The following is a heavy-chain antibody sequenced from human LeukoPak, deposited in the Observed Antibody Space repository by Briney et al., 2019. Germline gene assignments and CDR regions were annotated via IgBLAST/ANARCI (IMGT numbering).Heavy chain of an antibody. D-gene: IGHD3-22*01. CDR2: IIPIFGTA. Sequence: GASVKVSCKASGGTLSSYTITWVRQAPGQGLEWMGGIIPIFGTANYAQKFQGRVTITADESTSTAYMELSSLRSEDTAVYYCARDHYYDSSGPPDAFDIWGQGTMVTVSS. CDR1: GGTLSSYT. CDR3: ARDHYYDSSGPPDAFDI. J-gene: IGHJ3*02. V-gene: IGHV1-69*13.